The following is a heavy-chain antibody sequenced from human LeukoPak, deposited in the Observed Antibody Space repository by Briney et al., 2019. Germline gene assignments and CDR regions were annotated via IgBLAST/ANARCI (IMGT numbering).Heavy chain of an antibody. CDR1: GGSISSSSYY. J-gene: IGHJ4*02. D-gene: IGHD6-19*01. Sequence: PSETLCLTCTVSGGSISSSSYYWGWIRQPPGKGLEWIGSIYYSGSTYYNPSLKSRVTISVDTSKNQFSLKLSSVTAADTAVYYCASLEQWLALFDYWGQGTLVTVSS. V-gene: IGHV4-39*01. CDR2: IYYSGST. CDR3: ASLEQWLALFDY.